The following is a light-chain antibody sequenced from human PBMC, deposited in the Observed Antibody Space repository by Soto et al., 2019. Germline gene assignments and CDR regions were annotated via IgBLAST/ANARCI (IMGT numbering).Light chain of an antibody. CDR3: SSYTSSSTVI. CDR1: SSDVGGYNF. CDR2: DVR. J-gene: IGLJ2*01. V-gene: IGLV2-14*03. Sequence: QPVLTQPASVSGSPRQSITISCTGTSSDVGGYNFVSWYQQHPGKAPKFIIYDVRNRPSGVSNRFSGSRSGNTASLTISGLQAEDEADYYCSSYTSSSTVIFGGGTKLTVL.